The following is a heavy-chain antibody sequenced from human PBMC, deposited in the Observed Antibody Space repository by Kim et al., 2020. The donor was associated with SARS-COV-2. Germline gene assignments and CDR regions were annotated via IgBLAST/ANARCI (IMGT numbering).Heavy chain of an antibody. CDR3: ASEQQLERGTMIVVVPFDY. CDR2: ISYDGSNK. CDR1: GFTFSSYA. V-gene: IGHV3-30*04. D-gene: IGHD3-22*01. Sequence: GGSLRLSCAASGFTFSSYAMHWVRQAPGKGLEWVAVISYDGSNKYYADSVKGRFTISRDNSKNTLYLQMNSLRAEDTAVYYCASEQQLERGTMIVVVPFDYWGQGTLVTVSS. J-gene: IGHJ4*02.